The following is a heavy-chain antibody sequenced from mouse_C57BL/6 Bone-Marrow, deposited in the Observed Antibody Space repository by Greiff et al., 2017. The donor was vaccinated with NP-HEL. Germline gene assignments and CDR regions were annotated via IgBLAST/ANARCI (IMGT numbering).Heavy chain of an antibody. CDR1: GYSITSGYY. CDR2: ISYDGSN. D-gene: IGHD1-1*01. Sequence: EVKLMESGPGLVKPSQSLSLTCSVTGYSITSGYYWNWIRQFPGNKLEWMGYISYDGSNNYNPSLKNRISITRDTSKNQFFLKLNSVTTEDTATYYCAREGGHYYGNWYFDVWGTGTTVTVSS. V-gene: IGHV3-6*01. CDR3: AREGGHYYGNWYFDV. J-gene: IGHJ1*03.